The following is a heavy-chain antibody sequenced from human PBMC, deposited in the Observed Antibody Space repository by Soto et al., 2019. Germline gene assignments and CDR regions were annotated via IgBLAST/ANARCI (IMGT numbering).Heavy chain of an antibody. D-gene: IGHD1-26*01. CDR3: AGEKWGDYYYYYGMAV. CDR2: IIPIFGTA. V-gene: IGHV1-69*13. J-gene: IGHJ6*02. Sequence: GASVKVSCKASGGTFSSYAISWVRQAPGQGLEWMGGIIPIFGTANYAQKFQGRVTITADESTSTAYMELSSLRAEDTAVYYCAGEKWGDYYYYYGMAVWGQGTTVTVSS. CDR1: GGTFSSYA.